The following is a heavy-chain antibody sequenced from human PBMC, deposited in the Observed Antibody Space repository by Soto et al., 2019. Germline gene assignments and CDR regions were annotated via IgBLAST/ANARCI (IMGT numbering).Heavy chain of an antibody. Sequence: QVQLVQSGAEVKKPGSSVKVSCKASGGTFSSYAISWVRQAPGQGLEWMGGIIPIFGTANYAQKFQGRVTITADESTSTAYMELSSLRSEDTAVYYCARGVVEIVGATNYYSGMDVWGQGTTVTVSS. CDR3: ARGVVEIVGATNYYSGMDV. CDR2: IIPIFGTA. CDR1: GGTFSSYA. J-gene: IGHJ6*02. V-gene: IGHV1-69*01. D-gene: IGHD1-26*01.